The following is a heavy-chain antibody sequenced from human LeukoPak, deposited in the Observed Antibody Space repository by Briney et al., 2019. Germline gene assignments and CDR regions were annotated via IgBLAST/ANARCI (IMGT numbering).Heavy chain of an antibody. V-gene: IGHV3-9*01. CDR3: AKDLSDAHYDFWSGYFDY. CDR2: ISWNSGSI. D-gene: IGHD3-3*01. CDR1: GFTFDDYA. Sequence: SLRLSCAASGFTFDDYAMHWVRQAPGKGLEWVSGISWNSGSIGYADSVKGRFTISRDNAKKSLYLQMNSLRAEDTALYYCAKDLSDAHYDFWSGYFDYWGQGTLVTVSS. J-gene: IGHJ4*02.